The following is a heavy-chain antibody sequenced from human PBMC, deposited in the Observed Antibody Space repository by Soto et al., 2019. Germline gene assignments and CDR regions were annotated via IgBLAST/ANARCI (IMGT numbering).Heavy chain of an antibody. CDR2: ISYDGRNK. V-gene: IGHV3-30-3*01. CDR1: GFTFSSCA. Sequence: QVQLVESGGGVVQPGRSLRLSCAASGFTFSSCAMHWVRQAPGKGLEWVAVISYDGRNKYYADSVKGRFTISRDNSKNTLYLQMNSLRAEDTAVYYCARDRLDYFDYWGQGTLVTVSS. J-gene: IGHJ4*02. CDR3: ARDRLDYFDY.